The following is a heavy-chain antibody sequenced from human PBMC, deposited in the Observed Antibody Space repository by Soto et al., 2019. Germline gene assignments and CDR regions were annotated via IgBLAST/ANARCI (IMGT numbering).Heavy chain of an antibody. D-gene: IGHD3-3*01. J-gene: IGHJ4*02. V-gene: IGHV4-31*03. CDR3: AREYYESPSYFDY. Sequence: QVQLQESGPGLVKPSQTLSLTCTVSGGSISSGGYYWSWIRQHPGKGLEWIWYIYYSGSTYYNPSLKSRVTISVDTSKNQFSLKLSSVTAADTAVYYCAREYYESPSYFDYWGQGTLVTVSS. CDR2: IYYSGST. CDR1: GGSISSGGYY.